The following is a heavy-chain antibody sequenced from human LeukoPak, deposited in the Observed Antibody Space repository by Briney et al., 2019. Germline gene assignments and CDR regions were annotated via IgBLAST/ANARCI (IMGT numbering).Heavy chain of an antibody. D-gene: IGHD6-13*01. Sequence: GGSLRLSCAASGFTVSSNYMSWVRQAPGKGLEWVSVTYSSGRTYYADSVKGRFTISRENAKNSLYLQMNSLRAGDTAVYYCARVAAAGKGFDHWGQGTLVTVS. V-gene: IGHV3-53*01. J-gene: IGHJ4*02. CDR3: ARVAAAGKGFDH. CDR1: GFTVSSNY. CDR2: TYSSGRT.